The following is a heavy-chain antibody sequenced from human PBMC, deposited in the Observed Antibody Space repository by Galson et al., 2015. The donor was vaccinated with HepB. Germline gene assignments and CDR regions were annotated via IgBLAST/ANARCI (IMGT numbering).Heavy chain of an antibody. CDR3: ARDREDIVVVPAEGDYYYYYMDV. J-gene: IGHJ6*03. CDR1: GYTFTGYY. V-gene: IGHV1-2*02. CDR2: INPNSGGT. D-gene: IGHD2-2*01. Sequence: SCKASGYTFTGYYMHWVRQAPGQGLEWMGWINPNSGGTNYAQKFQGRVTMTRDTSISTAYMELSRLRSDDTAVYYCARDREDIVVVPAEGDYYYYYMDVWGKGTTVTVSS.